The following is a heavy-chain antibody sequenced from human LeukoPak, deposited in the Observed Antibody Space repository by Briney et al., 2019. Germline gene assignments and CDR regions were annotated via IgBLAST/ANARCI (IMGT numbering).Heavy chain of an antibody. CDR2: IYSSGST. V-gene: IGHV4-4*07. D-gene: IGHD1-26*01. J-gene: IGHJ4*02. Sequence: SETLSLTCTVSGGLISSHYWTWIRQPAGEGLEWIGRIYSSGSTNYNPSLKSRVTMSVDTSKNQFSLKLSSVTAADTAVYYCARENSGNYHFDYWGQGTLVTVSS. CDR3: ARENSGNYHFDY. CDR1: GGLISSHY.